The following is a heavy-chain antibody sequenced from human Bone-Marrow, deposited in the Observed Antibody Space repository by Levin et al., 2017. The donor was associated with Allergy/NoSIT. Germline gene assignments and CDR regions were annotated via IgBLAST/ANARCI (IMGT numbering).Heavy chain of an antibody. CDR2: IWYDGSNK. J-gene: IGHJ6*02. CDR3: ARDLWQRIRFLEWFPARAYDYYGMDV. V-gene: IGHV3-33*01. CDR1: GFTFSSYG. D-gene: IGHD3-3*01. Sequence: GGSLRLSCAASGFTFSSYGMHWVRQAPGKGLEWVAVIWYDGSNKYYADSVKGRFTISRDNSKNTLYLQMNSLRAEDTAVYYCARDLWQRIRFLEWFPARAYDYYGMDVWGQGTTVTVSS.